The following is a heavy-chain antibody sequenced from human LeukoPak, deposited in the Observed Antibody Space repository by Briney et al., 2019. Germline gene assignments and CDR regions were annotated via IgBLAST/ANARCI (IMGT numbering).Heavy chain of an antibody. CDR1: GYTFTSYG. CDR3: ARHSSSAGLGY. CDR2: ISAYNGNT. D-gene: IGHD6-13*01. J-gene: IGHJ4*02. V-gene: IGHV1-18*01. Sequence: GASVKVSCKASGYTFTSYGISGVRQAPGQGLEWMGWISAYNGNTNYAQKLQDRVTMATDTSTNTAYMELRSLRSDDTAVYYCARHSSSAGLGYWGQGTLVTVSS.